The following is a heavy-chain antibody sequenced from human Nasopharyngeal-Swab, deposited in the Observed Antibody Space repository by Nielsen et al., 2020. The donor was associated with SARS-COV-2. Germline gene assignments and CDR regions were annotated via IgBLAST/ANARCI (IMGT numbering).Heavy chain of an antibody. D-gene: IGHD3/OR15-3a*01. J-gene: IGHJ4*02. V-gene: IGHV5-51*01. CDR2: IYPGDSDT. CDR3: ATTHVDSFDY. Sequence: VRQMPGKGLEWMGIIYPGDSDTSYSPSFQGQVTISADKFISTAYLQRSSLKASGAAVYYCATTHVDSFDYWGQGTLVTVSS.